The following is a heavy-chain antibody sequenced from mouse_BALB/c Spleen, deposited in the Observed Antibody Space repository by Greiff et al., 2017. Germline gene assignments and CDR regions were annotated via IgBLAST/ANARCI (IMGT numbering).Heavy chain of an antibody. J-gene: IGHJ2*01. Sequence: DVMLVESGGGLVQPGGSRKLSCAASGFTFSSFGMHWVRQAPEKGLEWVAYISSGSSTIYYADTVKGRFTISRDNPKNTLFLQMTSLRSEDTAMYYCARNDVFDYWGQGTTLTVSS. V-gene: IGHV5-17*02. CDR2: ISSGSSTI. CDR1: GFTFSSFG. D-gene: IGHD2-12*01. CDR3: ARNDVFDY.